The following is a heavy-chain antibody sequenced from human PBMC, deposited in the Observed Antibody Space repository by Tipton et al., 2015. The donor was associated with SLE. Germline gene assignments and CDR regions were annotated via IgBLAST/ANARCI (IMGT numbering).Heavy chain of an antibody. Sequence: TLSLTCTVSGGSISSYYWSWIRQPAGGGLEWIGRIYTNENTNYNPSLRSRVTISVDPSKNQFSLKLSSVTAADTAAYFCARETRGNWYRRDVFDIWGQGTMVTVSS. CDR2: IYTNENT. CDR3: ARETRGNWYRRDVFDI. J-gene: IGHJ3*02. V-gene: IGHV4-4*07. D-gene: IGHD1-20*01. CDR1: GGSISSYY.